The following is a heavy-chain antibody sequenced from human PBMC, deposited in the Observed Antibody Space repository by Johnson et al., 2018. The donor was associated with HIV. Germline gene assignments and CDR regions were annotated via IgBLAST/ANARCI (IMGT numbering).Heavy chain of an antibody. CDR2: ISYDGSNK. CDR3: ARDDPRSAFDI. J-gene: IGHJ3*02. Sequence: VQLVESGGGVVQPGRSLRLSCAASGFTFSSYAMHWVRQAPGKGLEWVAVISYDGSNKYYADSVKGRFTISRDNSKNTLYLQMNSLRAEDTAVYYCARDDPRSAFDIWGQGTMVTVSS. CDR1: GFTFSSYA. V-gene: IGHV3-30-3*01.